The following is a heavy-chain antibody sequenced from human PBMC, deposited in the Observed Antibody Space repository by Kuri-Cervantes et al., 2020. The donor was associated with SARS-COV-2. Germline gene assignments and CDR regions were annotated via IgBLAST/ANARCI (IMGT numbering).Heavy chain of an antibody. CDR2: IIPLFGTT. V-gene: IGHV1-69*06. J-gene: IGHJ4*02. D-gene: IGHD2-2*01. Sequence: SVKVSCKASGGTFSSYAVTWVRQAPGQGLEWMGRIIPLFGTTIYAQKFQGRVTLTAEKSTNTAYMELSSLRSEDTAVDYCARPYCSTSTCYDGTFDSWGQGTLVTVSS. CDR1: GGTFSSYA. CDR3: ARPYCSTSTCYDGTFDS.